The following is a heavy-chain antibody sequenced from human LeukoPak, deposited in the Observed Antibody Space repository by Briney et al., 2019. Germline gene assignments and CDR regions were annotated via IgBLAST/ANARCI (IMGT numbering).Heavy chain of an antibody. J-gene: IGHJ6*03. CDR1: GFTVSSNY. CDR3: ALATIFGAYYYYYYMDV. CDR2: IYSGGST. D-gene: IGHD5-12*01. V-gene: IGHV3-53*01. Sequence: GGSPRLSCAASGFTVSSNYMSWVRQAPGKGLEWVSVIYSGGSTYYADSVKGRFTISRDNSKNTLYLQMNSLRAEDTAVYYCALATIFGAYYYYYYMDVWGKGTTVTVSS.